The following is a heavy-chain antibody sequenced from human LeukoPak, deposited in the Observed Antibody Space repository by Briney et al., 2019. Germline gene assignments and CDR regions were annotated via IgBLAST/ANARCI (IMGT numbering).Heavy chain of an antibody. D-gene: IGHD5-18*01. CDR2: ITDSGGST. V-gene: IGHV3-23*01. J-gene: IGHJ4*02. CDR3: ARDRFTAMAHFDY. Sequence: PGGSLRLSCTASGFTFSSYAMSWVRQAPGKGLEWVSAITDSGGSTSYADSVRGRFTISRDNSKNTLYLQMNSLRAENTAVYYCARDRFTAMAHFDYWGQGTLVTVSS. CDR1: GFTFSSYA.